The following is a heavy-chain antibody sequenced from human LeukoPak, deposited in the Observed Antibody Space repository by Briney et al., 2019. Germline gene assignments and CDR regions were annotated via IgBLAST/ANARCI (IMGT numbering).Heavy chain of an antibody. CDR2: TYYRSKWYN. D-gene: IGHD6-19*01. V-gene: IGHV6-1*01. CDR3: ARESASSGWLMDLTGTFDY. CDR1: GDSVSSNSAA. J-gene: IGHJ4*02. Sequence: SQTLSLTCAISGDSVSSNSAAWNWIRQSPSRGLEWLGRTYYRSKWYNDYAVSVKSRITINPDTSKTQFSLQLNSVTPEYTAVYYCARESASSGWLMDLTGTFDYWGQGTLVTVSS.